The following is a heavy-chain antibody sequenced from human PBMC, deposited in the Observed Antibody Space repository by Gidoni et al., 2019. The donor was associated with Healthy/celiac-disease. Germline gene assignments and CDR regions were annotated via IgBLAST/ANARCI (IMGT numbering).Heavy chain of an antibody. CDR2: LKPRCGST. Sequence: QVQLVQSGAEVKKPGASVKISCKADGYTFTSDYMHWVRQAPGQGLEWMGILKPRCGSTNYAQKFQGRVTMTRDTSTSTVYRGLNSLRSEDTAVYYCSSDMGDSTGWFDPWGQGALVTVSS. J-gene: IGHJ5*02. D-gene: IGHD1-26*01. V-gene: IGHV1-46*03. CDR3: SSDMGDSTGWFDP. CDR1: GYTFTSDY.